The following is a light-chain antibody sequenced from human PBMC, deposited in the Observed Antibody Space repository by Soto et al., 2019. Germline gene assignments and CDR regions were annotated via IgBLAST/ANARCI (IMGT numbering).Light chain of an antibody. CDR3: QQYKTWPLA. CDR1: QGVGST. V-gene: IGKV3-15*01. J-gene: IGKJ4*01. Sequence: EIVMTLSPATLSVPPGKRVPLSSRASQGVGSTLDWYRQQPGQAPRLLIYGAYLRATGIPARFSGSGSGTEFTLTISSLQSEDFAVYYCQQYKTWPLAFGGGTKVDIK. CDR2: GAY.